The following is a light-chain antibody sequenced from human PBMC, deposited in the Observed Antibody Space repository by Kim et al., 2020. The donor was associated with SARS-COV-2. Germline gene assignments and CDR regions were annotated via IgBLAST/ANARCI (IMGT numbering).Light chain of an antibody. CDR3: QSYDSSLRGV. CDR1: SSNIGAGYD. J-gene: IGLJ3*02. CDR2: GNS. V-gene: IGLV1-40*01. Sequence: QSVLTQPPSVSGAPGQRLTISCTGSSSNIGAGYDVHWYQQLPGTAPKLLIYGNSNRPSGVPDRFSGSKSGTSASLAITGLQAEDEADYYCQSYDSSLRGVFGGGTRLTVL.